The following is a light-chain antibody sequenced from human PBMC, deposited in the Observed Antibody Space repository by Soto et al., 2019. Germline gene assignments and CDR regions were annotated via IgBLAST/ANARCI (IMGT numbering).Light chain of an antibody. Sequence: EIVLTQSPATLSLSPGERATLSCRASQSVSSYLAWYQQKPGQAPRLLIYGASNRATGIPDRFSGSGSGTDFTLTISRLEPEDFAVYYCQQYGYSPTFGGGTKVDIK. CDR3: QQYGYSPT. J-gene: IGKJ4*01. CDR2: GAS. CDR1: QSVSSY. V-gene: IGKV3-20*01.